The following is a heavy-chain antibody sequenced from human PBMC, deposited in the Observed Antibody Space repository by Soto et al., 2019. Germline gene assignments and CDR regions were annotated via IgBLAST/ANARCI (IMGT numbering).Heavy chain of an antibody. J-gene: IGHJ6*02. CDR1: GGTFSSYA. Sequence: SVKVSCKASGGTFSSYAIIWVRQAPGQGLEWMGGIIPIFGTANYAQKFQGRVTITADESTSTAYMELSSLRSEDTAVYYCASPGGYYDSSGPDAPHYYYYGMDVWGQGTTVTFSS. V-gene: IGHV1-69*13. D-gene: IGHD3-22*01. CDR3: ASPGGYYDSSGPDAPHYYYYGMDV. CDR2: IIPIFGTA.